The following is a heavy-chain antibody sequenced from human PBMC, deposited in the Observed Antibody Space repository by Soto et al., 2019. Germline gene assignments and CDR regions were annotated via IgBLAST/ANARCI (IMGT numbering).Heavy chain of an antibody. V-gene: IGHV4-4*02. CDR3: ARMFSRGLGRWLQLRYFDY. D-gene: IGHD5-12*01. CDR2: IYHSGST. CDR1: GGPISSSNW. Sequence: SETLSLTCAVSGGPISSSNWWSWVRQPPGKGLEWVGEIYHSGSTNYNPSLKSRVTISVDKSKNQFSLKLSSVTAADTAVYYCARMFSRGLGRWLQLRYFDYWGQGTLVTVSS. J-gene: IGHJ4*02.